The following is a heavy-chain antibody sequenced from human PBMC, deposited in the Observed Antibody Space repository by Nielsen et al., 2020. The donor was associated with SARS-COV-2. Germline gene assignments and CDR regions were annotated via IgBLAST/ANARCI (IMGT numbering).Heavy chain of an antibody. CDR3: ASPGYCSSTSCYDYYYYGMDV. V-gene: IGHV3-11*04. Sequence: GESLKISCAASGFTFSDYYMSWLRQAPGKGLEWVSYISSSGTTIYYADSVKGRFTISRDNAKNSLYLQMNSLRGEDTAVYYCASPGYCSSTSCYDYYYYGMDVWGQGTTVTVSS. CDR2: ISSSGTTI. J-gene: IGHJ6*02. CDR1: GFTFSDYY. D-gene: IGHD2-2*03.